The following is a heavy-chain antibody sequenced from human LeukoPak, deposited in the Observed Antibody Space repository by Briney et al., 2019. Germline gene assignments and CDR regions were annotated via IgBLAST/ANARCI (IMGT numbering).Heavy chain of an antibody. J-gene: IGHJ3*01. CDR3: ARHYLEPGAFDV. CDR2: IYRSGSA. D-gene: IGHD1-1*01. Sequence: SETLSLTCAVSGYSINTGYYWGWIRQPPGKGLDWIGSIYRSGSAYYNPPLESRVTVSVDTSNNQFSLRLTSVSAADTGVYFCARHYLEPGAFDVWGQGTMVSVCS. CDR1: GYSINTGYY. V-gene: IGHV4-38-2*01.